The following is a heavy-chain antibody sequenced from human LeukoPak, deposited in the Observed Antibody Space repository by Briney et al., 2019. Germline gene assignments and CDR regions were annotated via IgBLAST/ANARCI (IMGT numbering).Heavy chain of an antibody. CDR3: ARDRHGYYYDSSDYYPLGY. D-gene: IGHD3-22*01. CDR1: RFTFSSFG. CDR2: MSFDGRDT. Sequence: GGSLRLSCAASRFTFSSFGMHWVRQAPGKGLEWVALMSFDGRDTYYADSVKGRFTISRDDSENTLYLQMDSLRAEDTAVYYCARDRHGYYYDSSDYYPLGYWGQGTLVTVSS. J-gene: IGHJ4*02. V-gene: IGHV3-33*01.